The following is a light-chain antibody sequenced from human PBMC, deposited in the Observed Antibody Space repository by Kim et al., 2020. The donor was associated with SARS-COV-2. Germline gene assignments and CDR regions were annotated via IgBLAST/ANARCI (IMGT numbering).Light chain of an antibody. CDR3: QQCNNWPRT. Sequence: VHSNLAWYQQKPGQAPRLLIYGASNRATDIPARFSGSGSGTDFTLTINGLQSEDLAIYYCQQCNNWPRTFGQGTKLEI. CDR1: VHSN. J-gene: IGKJ2*02. CDR2: GAS. V-gene: IGKV3D-15*01.